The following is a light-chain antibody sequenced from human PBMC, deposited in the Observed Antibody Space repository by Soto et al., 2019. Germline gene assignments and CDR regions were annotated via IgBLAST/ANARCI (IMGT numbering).Light chain of an antibody. CDR3: ISYAGSSIWV. CDR2: DVS. J-gene: IGLJ3*02. V-gene: IGLV2-8*01. CDR1: SSDVGAYNY. Sequence: QSALTQPPSASGSPGQSVTISCTGTSSDVGAYNYVSWYQQHPGKAPKLMIYDVSKRPSGVPDRFSGSKSGNTASLTVSGLQAEYEAYFYCISYAGSSIWVFGGGTKLTVL.